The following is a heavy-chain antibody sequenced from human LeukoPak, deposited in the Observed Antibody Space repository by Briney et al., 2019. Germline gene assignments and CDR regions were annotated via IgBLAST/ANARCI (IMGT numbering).Heavy chain of an antibody. Sequence: PGRSLRLSCAASGFTFSSYGMHWVRQAPGKGLEWAAVLWYDGSNKYYADSVKGRFTISRDNSKNTLYLQMNSLRAEDTAVYYCARDGTAAGDYYFDYWGQGTLVTVSS. J-gene: IGHJ4*02. V-gene: IGHV3-33*01. CDR1: GFTFSSYG. D-gene: IGHD6-13*01. CDR2: LWYDGSNK. CDR3: ARDGTAAGDYYFDY.